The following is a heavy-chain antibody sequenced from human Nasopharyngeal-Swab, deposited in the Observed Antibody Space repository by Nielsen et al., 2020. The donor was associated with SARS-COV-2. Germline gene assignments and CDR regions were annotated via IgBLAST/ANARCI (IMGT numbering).Heavy chain of an antibody. CDR2: MSYSGST. D-gene: IGHD4-23*01. J-gene: IGHJ4*02. V-gene: IGHV4-59*13. CDR3: AASHGGKMAPFDY. Sequence: PGKGLEWIGYMSYSGSTNYNPSFKSRVTISVDTSKSQFSLRMSSVTAADTAVYYCAASHGGKMAPFDYWGQGTLVTVSS.